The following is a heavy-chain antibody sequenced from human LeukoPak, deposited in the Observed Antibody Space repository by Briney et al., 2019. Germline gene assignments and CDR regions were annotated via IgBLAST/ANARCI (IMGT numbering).Heavy chain of an antibody. CDR2: ISSSSSYM. V-gene: IGHV3-21*01. D-gene: IGHD2-15*01. CDR3: ARQACSGGSCAHFDY. J-gene: IGHJ4*02. Sequence: PGGSLRLSCAASGFTFSSYSMNWVRQAPGKGLEWVSSISSSSSYMYYADSVKGRFTISRDNAKNSLYLQMNSLRAEDTAVYYCARQACSGGSCAHFDYWGQGTLVTVSS. CDR1: GFTFSSYS.